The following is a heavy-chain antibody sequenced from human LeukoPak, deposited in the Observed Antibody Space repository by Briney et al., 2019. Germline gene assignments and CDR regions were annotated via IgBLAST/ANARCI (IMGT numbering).Heavy chain of an antibody. CDR1: GFTFSSYE. CDR2: ISSSSSYI. J-gene: IGHJ4*02. CDR3: ARDRRGSGSYYY. D-gene: IGHD3-10*01. Sequence: GGSLRLSCAASGFTFSSYEMNWVRQAPGKVLEWVSSISSSSSYIYYADSVKGRFTISRDNAKNSLYLQMNSLRAEDTAVYYCARDRRGSGSYYYWGQGTLVTVSS. V-gene: IGHV3-21*01.